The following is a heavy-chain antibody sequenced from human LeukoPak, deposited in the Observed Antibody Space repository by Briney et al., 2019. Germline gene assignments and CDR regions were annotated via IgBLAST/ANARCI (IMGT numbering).Heavy chain of an antibody. CDR3: ARDGTSIVGSLDY. CDR1: GVSCRDYG. V-gene: IGHV3-7*05. Sequence: GGPLRLSCAASGVSCRDYGMNWVRQAPGKGLEWVASIKQDGSEKYYVDSVKGRFTISRDNAKNSLYLQMNSLRAEDTAVYYCARDGTSIVGSLDYWGQGTLVTVSS. J-gene: IGHJ4*02. D-gene: IGHD1-26*01. CDR2: IKQDGSEK.